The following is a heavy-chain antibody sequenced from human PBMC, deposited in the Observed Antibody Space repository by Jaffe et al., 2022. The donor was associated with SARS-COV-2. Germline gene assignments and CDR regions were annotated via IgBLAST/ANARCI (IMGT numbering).Heavy chain of an antibody. CDR2: IGGSGDTT. Sequence: EVQLVESGGGLAQPGGSLRLSCAASGFTFSTYAMNWVRQAPGKGLEWVSTIGGSGDTTYYADSVKGRFIISRDNSKNTLYLQINSLRAEDTAVYYCAKSRSGARAFDVWGQGTMVTVSS. CDR3: AKSRSGARAFDV. V-gene: IGHV3-23*04. J-gene: IGHJ3*01. D-gene: IGHD1-26*01. CDR1: GFTFSTYA.